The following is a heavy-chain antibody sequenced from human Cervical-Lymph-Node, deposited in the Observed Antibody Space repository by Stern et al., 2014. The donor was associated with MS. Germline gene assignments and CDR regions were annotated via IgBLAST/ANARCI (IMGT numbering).Heavy chain of an antibody. D-gene: IGHD2-8*01. CDR2: IYWDDDK. CDR3: AHYKDIVLMVYAFDY. CDR1: GFSLSTSGVG. V-gene: IGHV2-5*02. Sequence: QVTLQESGPALVKPTQTLTLTCTFSGFSLSTSGVGVGWISQPPGKALEWLALIYWDDDKSYRPSLKSRLTITKDTSKNQVVLTMTNMDPVDTATYYCAHYKDIVLMVYAFDYWGQGTLVTVSS. J-gene: IGHJ4*02.